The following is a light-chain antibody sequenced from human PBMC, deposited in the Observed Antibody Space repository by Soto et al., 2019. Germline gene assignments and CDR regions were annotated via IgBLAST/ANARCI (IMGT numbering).Light chain of an antibody. CDR1: QGISSY. Sequence: IQLTQSPSSLSASVGDRVTITCRASQGISSYLAWYQQKPGKAPKLLIYAASTLQSGVPSRFSGSGSGTDFTLTISSLQPEDFATYYCQQLSSYPQWTFGQGTKVDIK. CDR3: QQLSSYPQWT. CDR2: AAS. J-gene: IGKJ1*01. V-gene: IGKV1-9*01.